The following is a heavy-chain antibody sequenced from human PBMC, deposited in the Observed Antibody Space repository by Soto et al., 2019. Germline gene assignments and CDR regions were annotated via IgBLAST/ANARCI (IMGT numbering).Heavy chain of an antibody. V-gene: IGHV1-69*17. D-gene: IGHD1-1*01. CDR1: GGSFSSYA. CDR2: IIPVFDMT. Sequence: QVQLVQSGAEVKKPGSSVKVSCKTSGGSFSSYALIWVRQAPGQGLEWMGGIIPVFDMTNYAQKFQGRLTISADKSTSTGYMELSSLRYDDTAIYYCARGGRFARDYWGQGTLVTVSS. J-gene: IGHJ4*02. CDR3: ARGGRFARDY.